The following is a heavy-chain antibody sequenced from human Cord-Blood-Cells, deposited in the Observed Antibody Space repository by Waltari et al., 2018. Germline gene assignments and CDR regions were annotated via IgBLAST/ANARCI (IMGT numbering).Heavy chain of an antibody. J-gene: IGHJ4*02. V-gene: IGHV3-7*01. D-gene: IGHD1-7*01. CDR1: GFTFSSYW. Sequence: EVQLVASGGGLVQPGGSLRLSCAASGFTFSSYWMSWVRPAPGKGVEWVANIKQDGSEKYYVDSVKGRFTISRDNAKNSLYLQMNSLRAEDTAVYYCARDSKLELGKGIDYWGQGTLVTVSS. CDR2: IKQDGSEK. CDR3: ARDSKLELGKGIDY.